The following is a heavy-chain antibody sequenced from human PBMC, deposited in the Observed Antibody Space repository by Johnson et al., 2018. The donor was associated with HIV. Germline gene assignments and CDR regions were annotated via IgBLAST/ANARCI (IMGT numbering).Heavy chain of an antibody. CDR1: GFTFSNAW. J-gene: IGHJ3*02. CDR3: ARVGATAAFDI. V-gene: IGHV3-15*01. Sequence: VQLVESGGGLVKPGGSLRLSCAASGFTFSNAWMSWVRQAPGKGLEWVGRVKSISDGGTADYAAPVRGRFTISRDTSENTLYLQMNSLKTEDTAVYYCARVGATAAFDIWGQGTMVTVSS. CDR2: VKSISDGGTA. D-gene: IGHD1-26*01.